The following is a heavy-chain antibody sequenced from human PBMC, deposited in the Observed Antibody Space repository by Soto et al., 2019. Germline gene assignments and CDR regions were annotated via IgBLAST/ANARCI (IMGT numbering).Heavy chain of an antibody. J-gene: IGHJ4*02. V-gene: IGHV4-59*08. CDR2: IFYSGST. D-gene: IGHD6-19*01. CDR3: ARHVAVAGSFDY. CDR1: GGSISSFS. Sequence: QVQLQASGPGLMKPSETLSLTCTVSGGSISSFSWSWIRQPPGKGLEWIGYIFYSGSTNYNPSLMCRVTISVDTSKNQFSLKLSSVTAADTAVYYGARHVAVAGSFDYWGQGTLVTVSS.